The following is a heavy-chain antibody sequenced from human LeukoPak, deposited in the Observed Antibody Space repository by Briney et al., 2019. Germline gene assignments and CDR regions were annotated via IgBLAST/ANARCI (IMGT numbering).Heavy chain of an antibody. V-gene: IGHV3-23*01. CDR2: ISGSGGST. D-gene: IGHD4-17*01. CDR1: GFTFSSYA. J-gene: IGHJ4*02. CDR3: AKAPPRYPYGDYYSDY. Sequence: GGSLRLSCAASGFTFSSYAMSWVRQAPGKGLEWVSAISGSGGSTYYADSVKGRFTISRDNSKNTLYLQMNSLRAEDTAVYYCAKAPPRYPYGDYYSDYWGQGTLVTVSS.